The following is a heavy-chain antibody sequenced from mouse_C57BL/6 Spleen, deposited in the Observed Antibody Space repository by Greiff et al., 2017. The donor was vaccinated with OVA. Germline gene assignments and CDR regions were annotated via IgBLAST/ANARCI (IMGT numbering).Heavy chain of an antibody. V-gene: IGHV1-61*01. J-gene: IGHJ1*03. CDR3: ARTGLLTEGYFDV. CDR2: IYPSDSEP. Sequence: QVQLQQPGAELVRPGSSVKLSCKASGYTFTSYWMDWVQQRPGQGLAWIGNIYPSDSEPHYNQKFKDKATLTVDKSSSTAYMQLSSLTSEDSAVYYCARTGLLTEGYFDVWGTGTTVTVSS. D-gene: IGHD3-1*01. CDR1: GYTFTSYW.